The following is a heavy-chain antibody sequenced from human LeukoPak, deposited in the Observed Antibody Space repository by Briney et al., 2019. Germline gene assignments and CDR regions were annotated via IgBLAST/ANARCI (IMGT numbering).Heavy chain of an antibody. CDR2: IYDSGST. CDR1: GGSISSGDYF. CDR3: GSYDYSGMDV. V-gene: IGHV4-30-4*01. J-gene: IGHJ6*02. D-gene: IGHD3-16*01. Sequence: PSQTLSLTCTVSGGSISSGDYFWSWIRQPPGKGLEWIGYIYDSGSTNYNPSLKSRVTISVDTSKNQFSLKLNSVTAADTAVYLRGSYDYSGMDVWGQGTTVTVSS.